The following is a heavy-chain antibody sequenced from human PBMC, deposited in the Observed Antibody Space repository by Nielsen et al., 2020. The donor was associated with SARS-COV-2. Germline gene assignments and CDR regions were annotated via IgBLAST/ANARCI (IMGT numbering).Heavy chain of an antibody. CDR3: ARVRGVMGGYGMDV. V-gene: IGHV3-74*01. CDR2: INSDGSRT. J-gene: IGHJ6*02. CDR1: GFTFSSYG. Sequence: GESLKISCAASGFTFSSYGMNWVRQAPGKGLAWVAHINSDGSRTTYADSVKGRFTISRDNAENTLYLQMNSLRADDTAVYYCARVRGVMGGYGMDVWGQGTTVTVSS. D-gene: IGHD3-10*01.